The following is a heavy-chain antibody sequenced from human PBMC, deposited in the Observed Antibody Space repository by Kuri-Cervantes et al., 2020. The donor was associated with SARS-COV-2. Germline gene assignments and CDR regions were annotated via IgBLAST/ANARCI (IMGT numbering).Heavy chain of an antibody. CDR1: GYTFTGYY. J-gene: IGHJ6*03. Sequence: ASVKVSCKASGYTFTGYYMHWVRQAPGQGLEWMGWINPNSGGTNYAQKFQGRVTMTRDTSISTAYMELSRLRSDDTAVYYCARECPESRYSSGWYYYYYYMDVWGKGTTVTVSS. V-gene: IGHV1-2*02. D-gene: IGHD6-19*01. CDR3: ARECPESRYSSGWYYYYYYMDV. CDR2: INPNSGGT.